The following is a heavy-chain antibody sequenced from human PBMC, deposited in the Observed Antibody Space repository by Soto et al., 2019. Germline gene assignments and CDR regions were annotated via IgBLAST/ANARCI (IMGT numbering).Heavy chain of an antibody. CDR2: INPKIGAA. J-gene: IGHJ4*02. D-gene: IGHD1-1*01. CDR3: TRGRFDRLLWNEY. V-gene: IGHV1-2*02. CDR1: GYTFTGQF. Sequence: ASVNVSCTAIGYTFTGQFIHWVRQAPGQGLEWMGWINPKIGAANFAQKFQGRVTMTRDTSINTAYMELRSLRSDDTAMYYCTRGRFDRLLWNEYWGQGNLVLVS.